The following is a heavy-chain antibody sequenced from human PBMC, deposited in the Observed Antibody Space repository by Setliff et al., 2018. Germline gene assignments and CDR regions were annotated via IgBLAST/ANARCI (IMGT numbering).Heavy chain of an antibody. J-gene: IGHJ4*02. Sequence: GSLRLSCAASGFTFDDYAMHWVRQAPGKGLEWVSLISWDGGSTYYADSVKGRFTISRDNSKNSLYLQMNSLRAEDTALYYCAKGGESGGSFAYFDYWGQGTLVTVSS. D-gene: IGHD2-15*01. CDR2: ISWDGGST. CDR1: GFTFDDYA. V-gene: IGHV3-43D*03. CDR3: AKGGESGGSFAYFDY.